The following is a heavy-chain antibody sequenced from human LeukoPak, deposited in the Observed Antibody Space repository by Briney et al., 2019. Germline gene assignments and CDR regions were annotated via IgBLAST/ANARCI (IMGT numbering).Heavy chain of an antibody. D-gene: IGHD4-17*01. V-gene: IGHV3-30*18. J-gene: IGHJ6*03. CDR3: AKDKYGASYMDV. CDR1: GFTFSSYG. Sequence: PGGSLRLSCAASGFTFSSYGMHWVRQAPGKGLEWVAVISYDGSNKYYADSVKGRFTISRDNSKNTLYLQMNSLRAEDTAVYYCAKDKYGASYMDVWGKGTTVTVSS. CDR2: ISYDGSNK.